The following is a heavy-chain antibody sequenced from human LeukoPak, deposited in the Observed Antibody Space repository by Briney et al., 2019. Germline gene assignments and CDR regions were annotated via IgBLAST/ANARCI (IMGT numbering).Heavy chain of an antibody. V-gene: IGHV3-7*01. J-gene: IGHJ5*02. CDR1: GFTFSSYW. D-gene: IGHD1-26*01. CDR3: ARDYKVLNGFVPREVGATGGWFDP. Sequence: GGSLRLSCAASGFTFSSYWMSWVRQAPGKGLEWVANIKQDGSEKYYVDSVKGRFTISRDNAKNSLYLQMNSLRAEDTAVYYCARDYKVLNGFVPREVGATGGWFDPWGQGTLVTVSS. CDR2: IKQDGSEK.